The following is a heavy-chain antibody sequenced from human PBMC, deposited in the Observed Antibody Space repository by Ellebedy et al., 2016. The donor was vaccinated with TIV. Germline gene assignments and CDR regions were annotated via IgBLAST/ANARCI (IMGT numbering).Heavy chain of an antibody. Sequence: AASVKVSCKVSGYTLTELSMHWVRQAPGTGLEWMGGFDPEDGETIYAQKFQGRVTMTEDTSTDTDYMELSSLRSEDTAVYYCARIGCSGGSCYYGVFAYWGQGTLVTVSS. CDR3: ARIGCSGGSCYYGVFAY. D-gene: IGHD2-15*01. CDR2: FDPEDGET. J-gene: IGHJ4*02. V-gene: IGHV1-24*01. CDR1: GYTLTELS.